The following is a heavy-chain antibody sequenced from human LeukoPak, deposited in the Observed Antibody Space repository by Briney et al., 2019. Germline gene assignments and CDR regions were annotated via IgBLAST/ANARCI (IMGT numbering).Heavy chain of an antibody. V-gene: IGHV1-18*01. J-gene: IGHJ6*03. Sequence: ASVKVSCKASGYTFTSYGISWVRQAPGQGLEWMGWISVYNGNTNYAQKLQGRVTMTTDTSTSTAYMELRSLRSDDTAVYYCARIHTPAATRKYYYYYMDVWGKGTTVTVSS. CDR1: GYTFTSYG. CDR2: ISVYNGNT. CDR3: ARIHTPAATRKYYYYYMDV. D-gene: IGHD2-2*01.